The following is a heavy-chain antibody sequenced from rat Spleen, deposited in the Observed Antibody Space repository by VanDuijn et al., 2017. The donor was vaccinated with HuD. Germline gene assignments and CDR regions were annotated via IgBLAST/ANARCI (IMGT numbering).Heavy chain of an antibody. CDR2: ISYDGIST. V-gene: IGHV5-7*01. Sequence: EVQLVESGGGLVQPGRSMQLSCAASEFTFSNYYMAWVRQAPTKGLEWVATISYDGISTYYRDSVRGRFTISRDNAKSTLSLQMDSLRSEDTATYYCARRHYGYTDYFDYWGQGVMVPVSS. CDR1: EFTFSNYY. D-gene: IGHD1-11*01. J-gene: IGHJ2*01. CDR3: ARRHYGYTDYFDY.